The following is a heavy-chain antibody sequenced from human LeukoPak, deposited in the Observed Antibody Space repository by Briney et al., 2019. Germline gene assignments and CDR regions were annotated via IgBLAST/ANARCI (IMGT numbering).Heavy chain of an antibody. V-gene: IGHV4-39*07. CDR2: IYYSGCT. CDR3: ARDRYSSAFDY. Sequence: SETLSLTCTVSGGSISSSSYYWGWIRQPPGKGLEWIGSIYYSGCTYYNPSLKSRVTISVDTSKNQFSLKLSSVTAADTAVYYCARDRYSSAFDYWGQGTLVTVSS. CDR1: GGSISSSSYY. D-gene: IGHD6-25*01. J-gene: IGHJ4*02.